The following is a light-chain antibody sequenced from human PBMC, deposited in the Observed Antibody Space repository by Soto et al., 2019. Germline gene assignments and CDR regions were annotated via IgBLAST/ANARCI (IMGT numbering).Light chain of an antibody. CDR2: GAS. Sequence: IVLTQSPGTVSLSPGERATLSCRAIQSISSSYFAWYQQKPGQSPRLLIYGASSRATGIPDRFSGSGSGTDFTLTISRLEPEDFAVYYCQQYSSSPPLTFCGGTKVDIK. J-gene: IGKJ4*01. CDR3: QQYSSSPPLT. CDR1: QSISSSY. V-gene: IGKV3-20*01.